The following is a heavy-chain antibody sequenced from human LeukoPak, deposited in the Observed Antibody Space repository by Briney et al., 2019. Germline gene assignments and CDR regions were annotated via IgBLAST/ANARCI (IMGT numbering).Heavy chain of an antibody. CDR1: GFTFDDYA. CDR2: ISWSSGSI. V-gene: IGHV3-9*01. J-gene: IGHJ4*02. CDR3: AKGDSSGYYSPVDY. D-gene: IGHD3-22*01. Sequence: GRSLRLSCAASGFTFDDYAMHWVRQAPGKGLEWVSGISWSSGSIGYADSVKGRFTISRDNAKNSLYLQMNSLRAEDTALYYCAKGDSSGYYSPVDYWGQGTLVTVSS.